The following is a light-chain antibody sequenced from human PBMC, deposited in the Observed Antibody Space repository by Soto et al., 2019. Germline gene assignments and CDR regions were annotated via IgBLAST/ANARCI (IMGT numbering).Light chain of an antibody. CDR1: SSDVGGYNY. J-gene: IGLJ2*01. CDR3: ASYGGTYVF. V-gene: IGLV2-8*01. CDR2: EVT. Sequence: QSVLTQPPSASGSPGQSVTISCTGISSDVGGYNYVSWFQQNPGKAPKLMIYEVTKRPSGVPDRFSGSKSGNTASLTVSGLQAEDEADYYCASYGGTYVFFGGGTKLTVL.